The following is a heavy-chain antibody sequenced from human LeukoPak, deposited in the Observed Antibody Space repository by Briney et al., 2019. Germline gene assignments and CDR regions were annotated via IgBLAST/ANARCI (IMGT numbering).Heavy chain of an antibody. CDR2: INPNSGGT. J-gene: IGHJ4*02. Sequence: ASVKVSCKASGYTFTSYDINWVRQATGQGLEWMGWINPNSGGTNYAQKFQGRVTMTRDTSISTAYMELSRLRSDDTAVYYCARDRGGYWGQGTLVTVSS. CDR1: GYTFTSYD. V-gene: IGHV1-2*02. CDR3: ARDRGGY. D-gene: IGHD3-10*01.